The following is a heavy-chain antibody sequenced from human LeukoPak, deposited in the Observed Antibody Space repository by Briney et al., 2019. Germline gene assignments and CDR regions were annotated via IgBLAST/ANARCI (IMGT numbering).Heavy chain of an antibody. CDR2: IWFDGSSI. CDR3: ASGLSWLVRGDYYYYGMDV. CDR1: GFTFSSYG. V-gene: IGHV3-33*08. D-gene: IGHD6-19*01. Sequence: GGSLRLSCAASGFTFSSYGMHWVRQAPGKGLEWVTSIWFDGSSIHYADSVKGRVIISRDNSKSALYLQMNSLRAEDTAVYYCASGLSWLVRGDYYYYGMDVWGQGTTVTVSS. J-gene: IGHJ6*02.